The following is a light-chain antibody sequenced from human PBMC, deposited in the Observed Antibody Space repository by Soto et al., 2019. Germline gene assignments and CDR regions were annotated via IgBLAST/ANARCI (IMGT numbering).Light chain of an antibody. Sequence: DILMTQSPSALSASVGDRVTITCRASQNISNWLAWYQRKPGKAPKLLIYEAFSLESGVPSRFSGSRSGTEFTLFISSLQPDAFATFYCQQYDSHPLTFGGGTKVQIK. V-gene: IGKV1-5*03. CDR3: QQYDSHPLT. CDR2: EAF. CDR1: QNISNW. J-gene: IGKJ4*01.